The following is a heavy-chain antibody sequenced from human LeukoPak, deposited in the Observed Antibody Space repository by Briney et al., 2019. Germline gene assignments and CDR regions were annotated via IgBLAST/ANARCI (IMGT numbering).Heavy chain of an antibody. V-gene: IGHV4-59*01. CDR2: IYYSGST. J-gene: IGHJ4*02. CDR3: ATTFCSSSSRYFEY. Sequence: SETLSLTCTVSGGSIRSYYWSWIRQPPGKGLEWTGYIYYSGSTNYNPSLKSRVTISVDTSKNQFSLNLSSVTAADTAVYYCATTFCSSSSRYFEYWGQGTLATVSS. D-gene: IGHD6-6*01. CDR1: GGSIRSYY.